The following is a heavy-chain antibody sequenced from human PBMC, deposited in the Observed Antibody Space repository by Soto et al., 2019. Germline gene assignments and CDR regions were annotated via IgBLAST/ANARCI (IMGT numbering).Heavy chain of an antibody. CDR2: ISSSSSYI. J-gene: IGHJ4*02. CDR1: GFTFSSYS. Sequence: GGSLRLSCAASGFTFSSYSMNWVRQAPGKGLEWVSSISSSSSYIYYADSVKGRFTISRDNSKNTLYLQMNSLRAEDTSVYYCAREYSLAVVAPGDWGQGSLVTVAS. V-gene: IGHV3-21*01. CDR3: AREYSLAVVAPGD. D-gene: IGHD3-22*01.